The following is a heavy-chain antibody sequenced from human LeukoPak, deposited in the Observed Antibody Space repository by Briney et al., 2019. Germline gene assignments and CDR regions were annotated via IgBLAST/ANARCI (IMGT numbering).Heavy chain of an antibody. CDR3: ARHGGNYYDSSGYFDV. J-gene: IGHJ6*02. CDR2: GYYSGRT. CDR1: GGSISSSTYF. V-gene: IGHV4-39*01. Sequence: PSETLSLTGTSPGGSISSSTYFWGWIRQPPGKGLEWVGSGYYSGRTYYNPSLKSRVTISVDTSNNYFSLKLSSVTAADTAVYYCARHGGNYYDSSGYFDVWGHGTTVTVSS. D-gene: IGHD3-22*01.